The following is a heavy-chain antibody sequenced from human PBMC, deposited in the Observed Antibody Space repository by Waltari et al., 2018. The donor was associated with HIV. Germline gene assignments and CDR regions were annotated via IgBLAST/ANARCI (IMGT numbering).Heavy chain of an antibody. CDR2: MNPKSGDT. V-gene: IGHV1-8*01. Sequence: QVQLVQSGAEVKKPGASVKVSCKASGYTFTSYDINWVRQAIGQGLEWMGWMNPKSGDTGYAQKFQGRITMTSNTSISTVYMELSSLTSEETAVYYCVRAAIYSRGCFDYWGQGTLVTVSS. CDR3: VRAAIYSRGCFDY. CDR1: GYTFTSYD. J-gene: IGHJ4*02. D-gene: IGHD6-19*01.